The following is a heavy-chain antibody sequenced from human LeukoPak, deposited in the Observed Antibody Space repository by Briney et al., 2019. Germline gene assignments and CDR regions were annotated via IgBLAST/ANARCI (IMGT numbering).Heavy chain of an antibody. CDR3: ARHKYCSGGSCYSGPFGY. CDR2: IYPGDSDT. D-gene: IGHD2-15*01. Sequence: GESLKISCKGSGHSFTSYWIGWVRQMPGKGLEWMGIIYPGDSDTRYSPSFQGQVTISADKSISTAYLQWSSLKASDTAMYYCARHKYCSGGSCYSGPFGYWGQGTLVTVSS. J-gene: IGHJ4*02. CDR1: GHSFTSYW. V-gene: IGHV5-51*01.